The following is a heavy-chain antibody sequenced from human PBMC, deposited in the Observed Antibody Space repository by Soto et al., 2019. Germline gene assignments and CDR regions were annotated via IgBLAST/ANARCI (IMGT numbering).Heavy chain of an antibody. CDR1: VVSFSGYY. CDR3: ASSYSRSWYYFEC. J-gene: IGHJ4*02. D-gene: IGHD6-13*01. V-gene: IGHV4-34*01. CDR2: INHSGST. Sequence: SETLSLTCAFYVVSFSGYYWSWIRHPPGKGLEWIGEINHSGSTNYNPSLKSRVTISVDTSKNQFSLKLSSVTAADTAVYYCASSYSRSWYYFECLGQRTLVIVS.